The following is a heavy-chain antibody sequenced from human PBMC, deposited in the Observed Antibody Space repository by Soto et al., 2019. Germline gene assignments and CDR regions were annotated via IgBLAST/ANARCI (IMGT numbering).Heavy chain of an antibody. D-gene: IGHD5-18*01. CDR3: ARDIQSVGPRANDAFDV. CDR1: GYTFTSFG. J-gene: IGHJ3*01. Sequence: QVHLVQSGAEVKKPGASVKVSCKTSGYTFTSFGITWVRQAPGQGLEWMGWISGYNGNTKYAQKLQGRVTMTTDTSTSTAYMDLRSLRSADTAVYYCARDIQSVGPRANDAFDVWGQGTMITVSS. V-gene: IGHV1-18*01. CDR2: ISGYNGNT.